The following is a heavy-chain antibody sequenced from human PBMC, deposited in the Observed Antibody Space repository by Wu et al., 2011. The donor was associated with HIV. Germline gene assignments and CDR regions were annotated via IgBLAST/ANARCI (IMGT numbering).Heavy chain of an antibody. V-gene: IGHV1-18*01. CDR2: ISVNNDNT. D-gene: IGHD3-22*01. J-gene: IGHJ5*02. CDR1: GYIFTSYG. Sequence: QVQLVQSGAEVKKPGASVKVSCKASGYIFTSYGISWVRQAPGQGLEWMGWISVNNDNTNYAQKFQGRLTMTTDTPANTAYMELSSLRSEDTAVYYCARERGHYSDSSGFYPRWFDPWGQGTLVTVSS. CDR3: ARERGHYSDSSGFYPRWFDP.